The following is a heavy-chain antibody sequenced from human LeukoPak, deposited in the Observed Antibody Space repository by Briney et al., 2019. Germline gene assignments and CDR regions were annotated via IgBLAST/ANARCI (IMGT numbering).Heavy chain of an antibody. CDR2: ISSSSTYT. CDR3: ARDRCSGDSCYWEY. CDR1: GFTFSDYY. J-gene: IGHJ4*02. Sequence: GGSLRLSCAASGFTFSDYYMSWIRQAPGKGLEWVSYISSSSTYTNYVDSVKGRFTMSRDNAKNSLHLQMNSLRGEDTAVYYCARDRCSGDSCYWEYWGQGTRVTVSS. V-gene: IGHV3-11*06. D-gene: IGHD2-15*01.